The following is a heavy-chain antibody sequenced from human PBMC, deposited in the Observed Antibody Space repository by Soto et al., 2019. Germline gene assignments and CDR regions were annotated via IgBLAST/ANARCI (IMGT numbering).Heavy chain of an antibody. Sequence: QVQLQESGPGLVNPSQTLSLTCTVSGGSISSDDYYWIRIRPPPGKGLEWIGYLSSSGSNYSNPSLKSRCSISVDTSKVESSLRLSSVTAADAAVSYWARIERDYSVSGSNHKVVRDYWGQGTLVTVSS. CDR3: ARIERDYSVSGSNHKVVRDY. D-gene: IGHD3-10*01. CDR2: LSSSGSN. J-gene: IGHJ4*02. V-gene: IGHV4-30-4*01. CDR1: GGSISSDDYY.